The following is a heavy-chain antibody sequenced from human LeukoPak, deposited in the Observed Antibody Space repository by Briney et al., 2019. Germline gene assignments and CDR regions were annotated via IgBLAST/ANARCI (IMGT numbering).Heavy chain of an antibody. D-gene: IGHD5-12*01. J-gene: IGHJ5*02. CDR2: IYHSGST. CDR1: GGSISSGGYS. CDR3: ARVGYSGYDFDSDNWFDP. Sequence: SETLSLTCAVSGGSISSGGYSWGWIRQPPGKGLEWIGYIYHSGSTYYNPSLKSRVTISVDRSKNQFSLKLSSVTAADTAVYYCARVGYSGYDFDSDNWFDPWGQGTLVTVSS. V-gene: IGHV4-30-2*01.